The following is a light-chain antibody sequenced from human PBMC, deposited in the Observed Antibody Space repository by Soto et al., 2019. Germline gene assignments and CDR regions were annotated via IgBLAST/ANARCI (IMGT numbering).Light chain of an antibody. CDR3: QQYDNLLALT. J-gene: IGKJ4*02. V-gene: IGKV1-33*01. CDR1: QDISKY. CDR2: DAS. Sequence: DIQLTQSPSSLSASVGDSVTIACQASQDISKYLNWYQFRPGQAPKLLIYDASNLETGVPSRFRGSGAGTHFSLTITSLQPEDVATYYCQQYDNLLALTFGGGTKVQIK.